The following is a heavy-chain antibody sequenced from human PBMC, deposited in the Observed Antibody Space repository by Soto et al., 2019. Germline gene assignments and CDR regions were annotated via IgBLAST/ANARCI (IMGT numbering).Heavy chain of an antibody. Sequence: PSETLSLTCAVYGGSFSGYYWSWIRQPPGKGLEWIGEINHSGSTNYNPSLKSRVTISVDTSKNQFSLKLSSVTAADTAVYYCARQVHLRSFDWLYSYGMDVWGQGTTVTVSS. D-gene: IGHD3-9*01. J-gene: IGHJ6*02. CDR1: GGSFSGYY. CDR2: INHSGST. CDR3: ARQVHLRSFDWLYSYGMDV. V-gene: IGHV4-34*01.